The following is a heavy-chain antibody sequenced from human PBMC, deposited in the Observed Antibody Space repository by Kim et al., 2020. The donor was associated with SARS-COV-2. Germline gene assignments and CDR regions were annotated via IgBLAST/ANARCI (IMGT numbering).Heavy chain of an antibody. CDR3: ARVMGIAALNDYYYYGID. J-gene: IGHJ6*01. D-gene: IGHD6-13*01. Sequence: SETLSLTCTVSGGSISSYYWSWIRQPPGKGLEWVGYIFYMVSTNYNPTLKSRVTISVDTSTNQLSLKLRSVTAADTAVYYCARVMGIAALNDYYYYGID. CDR2: IFYMVST. CDR1: GGSISSYY. V-gene: IGHV4-59*13.